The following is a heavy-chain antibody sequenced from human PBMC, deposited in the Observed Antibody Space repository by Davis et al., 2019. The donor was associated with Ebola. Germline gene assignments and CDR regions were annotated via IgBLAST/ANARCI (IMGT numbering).Heavy chain of an antibody. J-gene: IGHJ6*02. CDR1: GGTFSSYA. Sequence: ASVKVSCKASGGTFSSYAISWVRQAPGQGLEWMGWMNPNSGNTGYAQKFQGRVTMTRNTSISTAYMELSSLRSEDTAVYYCARGELRYFDWLLYTDYYYGMDVWGQGTTVTVSS. D-gene: IGHD3-9*01. V-gene: IGHV1-8*02. CDR2: MNPNSGNT. CDR3: ARGELRYFDWLLYTDYYYGMDV.